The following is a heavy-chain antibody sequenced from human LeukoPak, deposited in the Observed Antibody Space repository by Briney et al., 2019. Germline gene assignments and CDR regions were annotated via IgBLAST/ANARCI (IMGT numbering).Heavy chain of an antibody. V-gene: IGHV3-21*04. D-gene: IGHD6-19*01. Sequence: GGSLRLSCAASGFTFSSYSMNWVRQAPGKGLEWVSSISSSSSYIYYADSVKGRFTISRDNAKNSLYLQMNSLRAEDTALYYCAKDSTPTIAVAANWGQGTLVTVSS. J-gene: IGHJ4*02. CDR1: GFTFSSYS. CDR2: ISSSSSYI. CDR3: AKDSTPTIAVAAN.